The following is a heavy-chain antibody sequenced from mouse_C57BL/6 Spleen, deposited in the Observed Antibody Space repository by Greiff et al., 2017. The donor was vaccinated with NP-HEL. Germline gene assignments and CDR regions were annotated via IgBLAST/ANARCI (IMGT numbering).Heavy chain of an antibody. CDR3: ARQDIGGNKFAY. CDR1: GFTFSSYT. D-gene: IGHD1-1*02. Sequence: EVKLVESGGGLVKPGGSLKLSCAASGFTFSSYTMSWVRQTPEKRLEWVATISGGGGNTYYPDSVKGRFTITRDNAKNTLYLQMSSLRSEDTALYYCARQDIGGNKFAYWGQGTLVTVSA. CDR2: ISGGGGNT. V-gene: IGHV5-9*01. J-gene: IGHJ3*01.